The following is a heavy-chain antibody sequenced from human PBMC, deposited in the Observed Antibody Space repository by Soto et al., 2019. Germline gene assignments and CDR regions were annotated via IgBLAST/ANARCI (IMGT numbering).Heavy chain of an antibody. CDR3: AREGELRYFDWALHYYGMDV. D-gene: IGHD3-9*01. Sequence: GGSLRLSCAASGFTFSSYSMNWVRQAPGKGLEWVGRIKSKTDGGTIDYAAPVKGRFTISRDDSENTLYLQMNGLNTEDTAVYYCAREGELRYFDWALHYYGMDVWGQGTTVTVSS. V-gene: IGHV3-15*07. CDR1: GFTFSSYS. CDR2: IKSKTDGGTI. J-gene: IGHJ6*02.